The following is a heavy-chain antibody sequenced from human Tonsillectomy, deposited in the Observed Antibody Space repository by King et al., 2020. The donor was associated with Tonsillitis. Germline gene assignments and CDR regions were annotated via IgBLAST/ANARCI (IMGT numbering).Heavy chain of an antibody. Sequence: QLVESGAEVKKPGTSVKVSCKASGYTFTSYDVNWVRQATGQGLEWMGWMNPNSGNTGYAQKFQGRVTMTRNTSISTAYMELSSLRSEDAAVYYCARVSLTYCSGTSCYAYYYYGMDVWGQGTTVTVSS. V-gene: IGHV1-8*01. D-gene: IGHD2-2*01. CDR3: ARVSLTYCSGTSCYAYYYYGMDV. CDR1: GYTFTSYD. CDR2: MNPNSGNT. J-gene: IGHJ6*02.